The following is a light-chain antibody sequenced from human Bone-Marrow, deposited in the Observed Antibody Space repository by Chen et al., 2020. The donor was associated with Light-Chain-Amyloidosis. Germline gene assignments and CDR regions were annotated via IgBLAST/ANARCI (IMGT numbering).Light chain of an antibody. CDR3: QQFYTTPYT. CDR1: LCITNS. V-gene: IGKV1-NL1*01. J-gene: IGKJ2*01. CDR2: GAS. Sequence: DIQMTQAPPPLSASIGDRVTITCRASLCITNSLAWYQQKPGTAPKLLLYGASRFESGVPSRFSGSGSGTDYTLTISSLQPEDVATYFCQQFYTTPYTFGQGTKLDIK.